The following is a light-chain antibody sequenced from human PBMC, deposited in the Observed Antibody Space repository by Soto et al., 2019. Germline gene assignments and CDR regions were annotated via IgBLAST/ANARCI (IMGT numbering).Light chain of an antibody. J-gene: IGLJ1*01. Sequence: QSALTQPASVSGSPGQSITISCTGTSSDVVSYNLVSWYQQHPGKAPKLMIYEGRKRPSGVSNRFSGSKSGSTASLTISGLQAEDEADYYCCSYAGSVYVFGTGTKLTVL. V-gene: IGLV2-23*01. CDR1: SSDVVSYNL. CDR3: CSYAGSVYV. CDR2: EGR.